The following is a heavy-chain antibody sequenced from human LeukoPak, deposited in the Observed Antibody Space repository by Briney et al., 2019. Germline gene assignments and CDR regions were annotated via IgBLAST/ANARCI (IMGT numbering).Heavy chain of an antibody. CDR1: GFTFINYA. J-gene: IGHJ4*02. D-gene: IGHD1-26*01. Sequence: GGSLRLSCTASGFTFINYAMSWVRQAPGKGLEWASGLSGSGRLTYHADSVKGRFTISRDNSKNTVNLRMNSLRAEDTAVYFCARETGGARGYDYWGQGTLVSVSS. V-gene: IGHV3-23*01. CDR2: LSGSGRLT. CDR3: ARETGGARGYDY.